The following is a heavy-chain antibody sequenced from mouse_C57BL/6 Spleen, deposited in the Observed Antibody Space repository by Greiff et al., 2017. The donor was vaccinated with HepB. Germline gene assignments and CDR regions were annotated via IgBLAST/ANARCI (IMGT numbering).Heavy chain of an antibody. CDR2: INPSNGGT. Sequence: QVQLKQSGTELVKPGASVKLSCKASGYTFTSYWMHWVKQRPGQGIEWIGNINPSNGGTNYNEKFKSKATLTVDKSSSTAYMQLSSLTSEDSAVYYCARFELTGPMFAYWGQGTLVTVSA. V-gene: IGHV1-53*01. J-gene: IGHJ3*01. CDR3: ARFELTGPMFAY. CDR1: GYTFTSYW. D-gene: IGHD4-1*01.